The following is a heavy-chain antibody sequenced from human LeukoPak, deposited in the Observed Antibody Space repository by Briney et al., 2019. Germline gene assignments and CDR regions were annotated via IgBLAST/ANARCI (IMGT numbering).Heavy chain of an antibody. CDR1: GFTLTNYA. D-gene: IGHD3-3*01. Sequence: GGSLRLSCAASGFTLTNYAMSWVRQAPGKGLEWVSGISANGDIAYYGDSVKGRFTMSRDNSKNTLYVQMNSLRAEDTAVYYCARGSEWSSGVSDYWGQGTLVTVSS. CDR2: ISANGDIA. J-gene: IGHJ4*02. CDR3: ARGSEWSSGVSDY. V-gene: IGHV3-23*01.